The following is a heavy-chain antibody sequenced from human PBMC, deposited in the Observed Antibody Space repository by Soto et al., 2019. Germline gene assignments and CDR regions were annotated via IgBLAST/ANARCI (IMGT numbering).Heavy chain of an antibody. CDR2: ITNSGHNT. J-gene: IGHJ1*01. D-gene: IGHD6-13*01. CDR3: AKGRLSSWYAEYFQR. V-gene: IGHV3-23*01. Sequence: EVQLLESGGGLVQPGGSLRLSCAASGFTFSNYALTWVRQAPGKGLDWVAAITNSGHNTYYADSVQGRFTISRDNFKDTLYLQMNSLRAEDTAVYYCAKGRLSSWYAEYFQRWGQGTLVTVSS. CDR1: GFTFSNYA.